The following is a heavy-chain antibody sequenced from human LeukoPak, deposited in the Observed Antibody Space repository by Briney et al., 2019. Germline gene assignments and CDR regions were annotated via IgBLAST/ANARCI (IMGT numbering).Heavy chain of an antibody. Sequence: ASVKVSCKASGYTFTSYDISWVRQATGRGLEWMGWMNPNSGNTGYAQKFRGRVTMTRNTSISTAYMELSSLRSDDTAVYYCARKYLYGSGKPHFDYWGQGTLVTVSS. CDR1: GYTFTSYD. CDR3: ARKYLYGSGKPHFDY. J-gene: IGHJ4*02. V-gene: IGHV1-8*01. CDR2: MNPNSGNT. D-gene: IGHD3-10*01.